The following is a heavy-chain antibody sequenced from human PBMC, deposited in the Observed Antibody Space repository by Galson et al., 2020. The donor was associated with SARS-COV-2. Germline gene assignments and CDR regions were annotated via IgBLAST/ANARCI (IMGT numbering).Heavy chain of an antibody. V-gene: IGHV1-2*02. CDR1: GYTFTGYY. Sequence: ASVKVSCKASGYTFTGYYMHWVRQAPGQGLEWMGWINPNSGGTNYAQKFQGRVTMTRDTSISTAYMELSRLRSDDTAVYYCARLGHYYDSSGFNYWGQGTLVTVSS. J-gene: IGHJ4*02. CDR3: ARLGHYYDSSGFNY. D-gene: IGHD3-22*01. CDR2: INPNSGGT.